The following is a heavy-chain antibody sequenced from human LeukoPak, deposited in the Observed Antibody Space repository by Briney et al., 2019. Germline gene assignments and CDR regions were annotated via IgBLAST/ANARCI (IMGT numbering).Heavy chain of an antibody. CDR3: ARDRGQQLGYMDV. J-gene: IGHJ6*03. CDR2: IYYSGST. CDR1: GGSISGYY. V-gene: IGHV4-59*01. Sequence: PSETLSLTCTVSGGSISGYYWSWIQQPPGKGLEWIGYIYYSGSTSYNPSLKGRVTTSIDTSQKQFSLKLRSVTAADTAMYYCARDRGQQLGYMDVWGKGTTVTVSS. D-gene: IGHD6-13*01.